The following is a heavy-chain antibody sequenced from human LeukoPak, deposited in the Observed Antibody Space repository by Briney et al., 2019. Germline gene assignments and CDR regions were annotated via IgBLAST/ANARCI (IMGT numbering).Heavy chain of an antibody. J-gene: IGHJ4*02. V-gene: IGHV3-30*18. Sequence: GGSLRLSCAASGFTFSSYGMHWVRQAPGKGLEWVAVISYDGSNKYYADSVKGRFTISRDNSKNTLYLQMNSLRAEDTAAYYCAKDTTVSPFDYWGQGTLVTVSS. CDR2: ISYDGSNK. CDR3: AKDTTVSPFDY. CDR1: GFTFSSYG. D-gene: IGHD4-17*01.